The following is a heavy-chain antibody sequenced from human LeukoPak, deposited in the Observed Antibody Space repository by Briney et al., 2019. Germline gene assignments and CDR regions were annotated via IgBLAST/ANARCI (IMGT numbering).Heavy chain of an antibody. V-gene: IGHV4-34*01. Sequence: SETLSLTCAVYGGSFSGYYWSWIRQPPGKGLEWIGEINHSGSTNYNPSLKSRVTMSVDTSKNQFSLKLSSVTAADTAVYYCARLYLRDHCSSTSCYGLYFDYWGQGTLVTVSS. CDR2: INHSGST. CDR1: GGSFSGYY. J-gene: IGHJ4*02. CDR3: ARLYLRDHCSSTSCYGLYFDY. D-gene: IGHD2-2*01.